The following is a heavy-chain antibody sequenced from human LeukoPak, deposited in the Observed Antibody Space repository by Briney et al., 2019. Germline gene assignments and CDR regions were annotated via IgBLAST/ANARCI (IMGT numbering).Heavy chain of an antibody. J-gene: IGHJ3*02. CDR2: IYYSGST. CDR1: GGSISSGYYY. CDR3: ARDMVRGVIAFDI. V-gene: IGHV4-30-4*08. Sequence: SETLSLTCSVSGGSISSGYYYWSWVRQPPGKGLEWIGYIYYSGSTYYNPSLKSRVTISVDTSKNQFYLRLSSVTAADTAVYYCARDMVRGVIAFDIWGQGTMVTVSS. D-gene: IGHD3-10*01.